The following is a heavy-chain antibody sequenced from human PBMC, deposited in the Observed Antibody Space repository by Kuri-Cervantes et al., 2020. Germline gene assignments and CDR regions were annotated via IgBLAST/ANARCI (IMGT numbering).Heavy chain of an antibody. J-gene: IGHJ3*02. D-gene: IGHD2-15*01. Sequence: GGSLRLSCAASEFTFSSYGMHWVRQAPGKGLEWVAVIWYDGSNKYYVDSVKGRFTISRDNSKNTLYLQMSSLRSEDTAVYYCAREPWGRYFSGGSCYSGPIWGQGTMVTVSS. CDR2: IWYDGSNK. V-gene: IGHV3-33*01. CDR1: EFTFSSYG. CDR3: AREPWGRYFSGGSCYSGPI.